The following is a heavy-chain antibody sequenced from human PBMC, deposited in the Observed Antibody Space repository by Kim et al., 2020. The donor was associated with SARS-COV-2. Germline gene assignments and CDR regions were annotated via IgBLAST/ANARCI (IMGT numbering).Heavy chain of an antibody. D-gene: IGHD2-8*01. CDR3: WAMGLLDAFDI. J-gene: IGHJ3*02. CDR2: INTNTGNP. CDR1: GYTFTSYA. Sequence: ASVKVSCKASGYTFTSYAMNWVRQAPGQGLEWMGWINTNTGNPTYAQGFTGRFVFSLDTSVSTAYLQISSLKAEDTAVYYCWAMGLLDAFDIWGQGTMVTVSS. V-gene: IGHV7-4-1*02.